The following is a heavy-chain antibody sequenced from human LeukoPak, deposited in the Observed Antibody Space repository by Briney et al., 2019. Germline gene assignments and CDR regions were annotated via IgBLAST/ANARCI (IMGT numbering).Heavy chain of an antibody. J-gene: IGHJ6*03. CDR2: ITHSGFT. V-gene: IGHV4-34*01. Sequence: SETLSLTCAVFGGSRGGYYRSWIRQSPGKGLEWIGEITHSGFTTYNASLKSRVTISQDTSKTQFSLTLTSVTAADTAVYYCSSGMVNDYYYRDVGGNGTTVIVSS. CDR3: SSGMVNDYYYRDV. D-gene: IGHD5-18*01. CDR1: GGSRGGYY.